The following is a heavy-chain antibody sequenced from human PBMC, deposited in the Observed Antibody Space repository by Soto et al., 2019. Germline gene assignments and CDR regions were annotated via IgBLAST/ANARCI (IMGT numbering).Heavy chain of an antibody. D-gene: IGHD3-3*01. CDR2: IWYDGSNK. CDR1: GFTFSSYG. Sequence: GGSLRLSCAASGFTFSSYGMHWVRQAPGKGLEWVAVIWYDGSNKYYADSVEGRFTISRDNSKNTLYLQMNSLRAEDTAVYYCARDQKNYDFWSGYYDNYYGMDVWGQGTTVTVSS. CDR3: ARDQKNYDFWSGYYDNYYGMDV. J-gene: IGHJ6*02. V-gene: IGHV3-33*01.